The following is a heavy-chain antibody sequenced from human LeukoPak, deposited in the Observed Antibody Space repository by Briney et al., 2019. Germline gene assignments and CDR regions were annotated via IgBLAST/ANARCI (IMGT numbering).Heavy chain of an antibody. Sequence: ESGGSLRLSCAASGFTFSDYSMNWVRQAPGKGLEWVSSISSSSSYIYYADSVKGRFTISRDNAKNSLYLQMNSLRAEDTAVYYCARVKGCSDGSCYLECDYWGQGVLVTVSS. J-gene: IGHJ4*02. CDR3: ARVKGCSDGSCYLECDY. CDR2: ISSSSSYI. V-gene: IGHV3-21*01. D-gene: IGHD2-15*01. CDR1: GFTFSDYS.